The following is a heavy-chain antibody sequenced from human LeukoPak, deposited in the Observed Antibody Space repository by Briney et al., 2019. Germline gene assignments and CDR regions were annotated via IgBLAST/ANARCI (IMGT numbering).Heavy chain of an antibody. CDR1: GGSISSGGYY. D-gene: IGHD6-19*01. Sequence: SQTLSLTCTVSGGSISSGGYYWSWIRQPPGKGLEWIGYIYYSGSTYYNPSLKSRVTISVDTSKNQFSLKLSSVTAADTAVYYCQRVADPYYFDYWGQGTLVTVSS. CDR2: IYYSGST. CDR3: QRVADPYYFDY. J-gene: IGHJ4*02. V-gene: IGHV4-30-4*08.